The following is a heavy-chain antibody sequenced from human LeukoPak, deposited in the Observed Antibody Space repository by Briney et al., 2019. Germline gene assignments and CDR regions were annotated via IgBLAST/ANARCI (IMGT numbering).Heavy chain of an antibody. J-gene: IGHJ4*02. Sequence: PGGSLRLSCAASGFTFSSHDMHWVRQATGKGLEWVSTIGIAGDTYYLGSVKGRFTISRENAKKSMYLQMNSLRAEDTAVYYCARADYYDSSGYYWFDYWGQGTLVTVSS. D-gene: IGHD3-22*01. CDR1: GFTFSSHD. CDR3: ARADYYDSSGYYWFDY. CDR2: IGIAGDT. V-gene: IGHV3-13*01.